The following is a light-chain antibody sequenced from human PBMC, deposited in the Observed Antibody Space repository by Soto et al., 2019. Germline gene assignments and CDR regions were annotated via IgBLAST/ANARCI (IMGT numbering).Light chain of an antibody. Sequence: QSALTQPASVSGSPGQSITISCTGTSSDVGGYNYVSWYQQHPGKVPKLMIYEVFRRPSGISDRFSGSKSGNPASLTISGLQAEDEADYYCCSYTTTSTVVFGGGTKLTVL. J-gene: IGLJ2*01. CDR1: SSDVGGYNY. CDR2: EVF. CDR3: CSYTTTSTVV. V-gene: IGLV2-14*03.